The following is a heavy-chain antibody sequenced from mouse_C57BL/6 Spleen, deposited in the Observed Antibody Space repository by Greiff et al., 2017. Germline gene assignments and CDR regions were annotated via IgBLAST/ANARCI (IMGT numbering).Heavy chain of an antibody. V-gene: IGHV1-59*01. D-gene: IGHD2-4*01. CDR1: GYTFTSYW. CDR3: AGSTMITTTVGAWFAY. CDR2: IDPSDSYT. J-gene: IGHJ3*01. Sequence: QVQLQQPGAELVRPGTSVKLSCKASGYTFTSYWMHWVKQRPGQGLEWIGVIDPSDSYTNYNQKFKGKATLTVDTSSSTAYMQLSSLTSEDSAVYYCAGSTMITTTVGAWFAYWGQGTLVTVSA.